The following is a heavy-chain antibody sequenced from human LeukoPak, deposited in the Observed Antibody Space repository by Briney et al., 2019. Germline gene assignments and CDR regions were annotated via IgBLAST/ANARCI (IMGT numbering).Heavy chain of an antibody. J-gene: IGHJ4*02. CDR1: GFTFSRFA. CDR3: ARGYEY. V-gene: IGHV3-64*01. Sequence: HPGGSLRLSCAASGFTFSRFAMHWVRQAPGKGLEYVSAISSNGGSTYYANSVKGRFTISRDNSKNTLYLQMGSLRAEDMAVYYCARGYEYWGQGTLVTVSS. CDR2: ISSNGGST. D-gene: IGHD3-3*01.